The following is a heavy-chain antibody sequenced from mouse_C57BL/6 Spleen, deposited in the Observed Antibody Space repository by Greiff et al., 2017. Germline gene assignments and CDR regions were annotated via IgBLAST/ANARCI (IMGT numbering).Heavy chain of an antibody. CDR1: GFTFSSYA. J-gene: IGHJ4*01. V-gene: IGHV5-4*01. D-gene: IGHD1-1*01. CDR2: ISDGGSYT. Sequence: EVNLVESGGGLVKPGGSLKLSCAASGFTFSSYAMSWVRQTPEKRLEWVATISDGGSYTYYPDNVKGRFTISRDNAKNNLYLQMSHLKSEDTAMYYCARDPLYAYAMDYWGQGTSVTVSS. CDR3: ARDPLYAYAMDY.